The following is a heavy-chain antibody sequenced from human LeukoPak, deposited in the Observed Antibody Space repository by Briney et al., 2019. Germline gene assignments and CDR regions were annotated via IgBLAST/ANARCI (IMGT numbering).Heavy chain of an antibody. CDR2: IYYSGST. Sequence: SETLSLTCTVSGGSISSYYWSWIRQPPGKGLEWIGYIYYSGSTNYNPSLKSRVTISVDTSKNQFSLKLSSVTAADTAVYYCPRENQAGPFDYWGQRTLVTVSS. CDR1: GGSISSYY. CDR3: PRENQAGPFDY. J-gene: IGHJ4*02. V-gene: IGHV4-59*01.